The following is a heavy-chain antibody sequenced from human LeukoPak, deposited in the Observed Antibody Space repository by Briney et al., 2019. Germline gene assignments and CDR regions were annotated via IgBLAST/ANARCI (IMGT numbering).Heavy chain of an antibody. D-gene: IGHD3-22*01. CDR2: IYYSGST. CDR3: ATYYYDSSGYWGARPFDC. CDR1: GGSISSSSYY. Sequence: SETLSLTCTVSGGSISSSSYYWGWIRQPPGKGLEWIGSIYYSGSTYYNPSLKSRVTISVDTSKNQFSLKLSSVTAADTAVYYCATYYYDSSGYWGARPFDCWGQGTLVTVSS. V-gene: IGHV4-39*07. J-gene: IGHJ4*02.